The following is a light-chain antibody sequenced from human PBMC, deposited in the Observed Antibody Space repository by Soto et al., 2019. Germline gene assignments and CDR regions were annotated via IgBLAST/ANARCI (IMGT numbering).Light chain of an antibody. Sequence: DIQMTQAPSSLSASVGDRVTITCRARQDISTYLAWYQQKPGKVPKLLISAAYTLQSGVPPRFSGSGSGTDFTLTISGLQPEDVATYYCQKYDNAPLTFGGGTKVEIK. J-gene: IGKJ4*01. CDR1: QDISTY. V-gene: IGKV1-27*01. CDR3: QKYDNAPLT. CDR2: AAY.